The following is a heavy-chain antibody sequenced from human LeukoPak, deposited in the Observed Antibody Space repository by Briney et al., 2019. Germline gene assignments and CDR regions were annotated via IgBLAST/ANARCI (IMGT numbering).Heavy chain of an antibody. CDR1: GGSISSYY. CDR3: ARDSGYNYGFDF. V-gene: IGHV4-59*01. D-gene: IGHD5-18*01. J-gene: IGHJ4*02. Sequence: SETLSLTCTVSGGSISSYYWSWIRQAPGKGLEWIGYIYYSGSTNYNPSLKSRVTISVGTSKNQFSLKLNSVTAADTAVYYCARDSGYNYGFDFWGQGTLVTVSS. CDR2: IYYSGST.